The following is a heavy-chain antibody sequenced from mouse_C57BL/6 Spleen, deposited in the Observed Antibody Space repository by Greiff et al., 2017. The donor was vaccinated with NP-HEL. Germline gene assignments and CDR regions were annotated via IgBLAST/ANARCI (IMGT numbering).Heavy chain of an antibody. CDR3: ARSPTVVAGLDY. V-gene: IGHV1-64*01. CDR1: GYTFTSYW. D-gene: IGHD1-1*01. Sequence: QVQLQQPGAELVKPGASVKLSCKASGYTFTSYWMHWVKQRPGQGLEWIGMIHPNSGSTNYNEKFKSKATLTVDKSSSTAYMQLSSLTSEDSAVYYCARSPTVVAGLDYWGQGTTLTVSS. J-gene: IGHJ2*01. CDR2: IHPNSGST.